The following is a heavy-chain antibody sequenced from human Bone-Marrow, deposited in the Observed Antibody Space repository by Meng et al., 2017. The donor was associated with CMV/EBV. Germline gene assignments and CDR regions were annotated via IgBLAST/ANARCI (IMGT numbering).Heavy chain of an antibody. CDR3: AKDHCGGDCYNYGWFDP. V-gene: IGHV3-33*06. CDR1: GFTFSTYG. Sequence: GESLKISCAASGFTFSTYGMHWVRQTPGKGLEWLTVIWYDGSNTYYADSVKGRFIISRDNSRNTLYLQMNSLRVEDTAVYYCAKDHCGGDCYNYGWFDPWGQGTLVTGYS. J-gene: IGHJ5*01. D-gene: IGHD2-21*01. CDR2: IWYDGSNT.